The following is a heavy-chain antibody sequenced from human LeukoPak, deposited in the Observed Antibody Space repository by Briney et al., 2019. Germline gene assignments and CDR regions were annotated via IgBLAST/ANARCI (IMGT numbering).Heavy chain of an antibody. CDR1: GGSFSGYY. CDR3: ARTITIFGVVKDVDYFDY. CDR2: INHSGST. J-gene: IGHJ4*02. D-gene: IGHD3-3*01. Sequence: SETLSLTCAVYGGSFSGYYWSWIRQPPGKGLEWIGEINHSGSTNYNPSLKSRVTISVDTSKNQFSLKLSSVTAADTAVYYCARTITIFGVVKDVDYFDYWGQGTLSPSPQ. V-gene: IGHV4-34*01.